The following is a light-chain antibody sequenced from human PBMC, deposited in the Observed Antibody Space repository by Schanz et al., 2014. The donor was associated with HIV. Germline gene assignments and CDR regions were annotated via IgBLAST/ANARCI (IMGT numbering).Light chain of an antibody. Sequence: QSVLTQPPSASGTPGQRVTISCSGSSSNFRSNAVNWYHHPPGTAPKLLIYNTYHRPSGVPDRFSGSTSDTSASLAISGLQSEDEADYYCAAWDDNLDGWVFGGGTKLTVL. V-gene: IGLV1-44*01. CDR1: SSNFRSNA. CDR3: AAWDDNLDGWV. CDR2: NTY. J-gene: IGLJ3*02.